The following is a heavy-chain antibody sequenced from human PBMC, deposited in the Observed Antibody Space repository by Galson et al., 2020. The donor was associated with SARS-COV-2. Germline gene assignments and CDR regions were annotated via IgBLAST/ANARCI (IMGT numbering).Heavy chain of an antibody. CDR3: ARDAVKYYGSGSYAQYDP. D-gene: IGHD3-10*01. CDR1: GGSISSSSYY. J-gene: IGHJ5*02. V-gene: IGHV4-39*06. CDR2: VYYTGST. Sequence: SETLSLTCTVSGGSISSSSYYWGWIRQPPGKGLEWIGTVYYTGSTYYNPSLKRRVTRSIDTSKNQFALKVSPVTAADTAVYFCARDAVKYYGSGSYAQYDPWGQGTLVTVSS.